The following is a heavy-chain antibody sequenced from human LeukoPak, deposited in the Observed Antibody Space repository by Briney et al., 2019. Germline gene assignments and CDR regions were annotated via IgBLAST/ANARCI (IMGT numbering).Heavy chain of an antibody. J-gene: IGHJ4*02. CDR3: ARDKAGSSWKYYFDY. D-gene: IGHD6-13*01. Sequence: GGSLRLSCAASGFTFSSYAMHWVRQAPGKGLEWVAVISYDGSNKYYADSVKGRFTISRDNSKNTLYLQMNSLRAEDTAVYYCARDKAGSSWKYYFDYWGQGTLVTVSS. CDR1: GFTFSSYA. V-gene: IGHV3-30-3*01. CDR2: ISYDGSNK.